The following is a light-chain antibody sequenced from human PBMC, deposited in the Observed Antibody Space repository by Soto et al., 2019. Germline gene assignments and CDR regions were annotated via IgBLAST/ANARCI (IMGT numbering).Light chain of an antibody. CDR1: QSVSSSY. CDR2: GAS. Sequence: IGVKLSLGTLSLYTGERATLSCRASQSVSSSYLAWYQQKPGQAPRPLIYGASSRATGIPDRFSGSGSGTDFTLTISRLEPEDFAVYYCQQYGSSLLTFGQGTRLEIK. V-gene: IGKV3-20*01. CDR3: QQYGSSLLT. J-gene: IGKJ5*01.